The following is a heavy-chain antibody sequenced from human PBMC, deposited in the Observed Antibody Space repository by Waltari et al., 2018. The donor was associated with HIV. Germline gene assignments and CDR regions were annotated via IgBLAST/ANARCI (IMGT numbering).Heavy chain of an antibody. Sequence: QLQLQESGPGLVKPSETLSLTCTVSGGSISSSSYYWGWIRQPPGKGLEWIGSIYYSGSTYYNPSLKSRVTISVDTSKNQFSLKLSSVTAADAAVYYCARLHGDSSSYVDYWGQGTLVTVSS. V-gene: IGHV4-39*01. J-gene: IGHJ4*02. CDR1: GGSISSSSYY. CDR2: IYYSGST. D-gene: IGHD6-13*01. CDR3: ARLHGDSSSYVDY.